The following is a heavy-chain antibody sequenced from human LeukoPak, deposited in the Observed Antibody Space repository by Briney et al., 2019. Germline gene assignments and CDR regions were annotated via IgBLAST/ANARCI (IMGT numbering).Heavy chain of an antibody. Sequence: PSETLSLTCTVSGGSISSYYWSWIRQPLGKGLEWIGYIYYSGSTNYNPPLKSRVTISVDTSKNQFSLKLSSVTAADTAVYYCARGRGYDFWSGSFDYWGQGTLVTVSS. CDR2: IYYSGST. D-gene: IGHD3-3*01. J-gene: IGHJ4*02. V-gene: IGHV4-59*01. CDR3: ARGRGYDFWSGSFDY. CDR1: GGSISSYY.